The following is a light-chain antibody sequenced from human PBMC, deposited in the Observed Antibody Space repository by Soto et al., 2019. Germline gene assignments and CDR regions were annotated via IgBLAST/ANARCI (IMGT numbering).Light chain of an antibody. CDR3: TSYRSTSTRYV. CDR1: SSDVDGYNY. CDR2: EVS. Sequence: QSVLTQPASVSGSPGQAITISCTGTSSDVDGYNYVSWYQQNPGKAPKLMIYEVSNRPSGVSNRFSGSKSGNTASLTFSGLQAEDEADYYCTSYRSTSTRYVFGTGTKVTVL. J-gene: IGLJ1*01. V-gene: IGLV2-14*01.